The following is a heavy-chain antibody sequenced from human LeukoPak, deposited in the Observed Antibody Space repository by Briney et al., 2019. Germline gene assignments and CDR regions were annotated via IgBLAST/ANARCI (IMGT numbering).Heavy chain of an antibody. V-gene: IGHV4-59*13. CDR2: IYYSGNT. J-gene: IGHJ2*01. D-gene: IGHD3-22*01. Sequence: SETLSLTCTVSGGSISSIYWSWIRQPPGQGLEWIGYIYYSGNTNYNPSLKSRVSISIDTSKNQFSLQLSSVTAADTAVYYCARDRDSSGLRDFDLWGRGTLVTVSA. CDR1: GGSISSIY. CDR3: ARDRDSSGLRDFDL.